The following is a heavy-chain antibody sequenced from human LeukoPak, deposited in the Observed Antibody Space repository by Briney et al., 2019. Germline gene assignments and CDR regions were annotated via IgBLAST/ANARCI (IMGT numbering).Heavy chain of an antibody. D-gene: IGHD3-22*01. Sequence: SETLSLTCTVSGGSISSYYWSWIRQPPGKGLEWIGYIYYSGSTNYNPSLKSRVTISVDTSKNQFSLKLSSVTAADTAVYYCARYYYDSSGLREDAFDIWGQGTMVTVSS. CDR2: IYYSGST. CDR1: GGSISSYY. CDR3: ARYYYDSSGLREDAFDI. V-gene: IGHV4-59*01. J-gene: IGHJ3*02.